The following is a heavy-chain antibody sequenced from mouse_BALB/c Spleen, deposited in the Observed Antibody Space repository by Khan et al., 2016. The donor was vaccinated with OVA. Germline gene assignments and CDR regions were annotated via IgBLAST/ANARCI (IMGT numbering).Heavy chain of an antibody. D-gene: IGHD1-2*01. Sequence: QIQLVQSGPELKKPGETVKISCKASGYTFTNYGMNWVKQSPGKALKWMGWINTYTGEPTYADDFKGRFAFSLETSASTAYLQINNLKDEDTATYFWERPTYYCYTRDKWGQGTSVTVSS. J-gene: IGHJ4*01. CDR2: INTYTGEP. CDR3: ERPTYYCYTRDK. CDR1: GYTFTNYG. V-gene: IGHV9-3-1*01.